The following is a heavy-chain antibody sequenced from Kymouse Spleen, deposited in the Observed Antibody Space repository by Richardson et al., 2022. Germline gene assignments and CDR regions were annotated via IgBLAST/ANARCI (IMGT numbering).Heavy chain of an antibody. CDR2: INPNSGGT. V-gene: IGHV1-2*04. D-gene: IGHD4-11,IGHD4-11*01. CDR3: ARGAATVTGYYYYGMDV. J-gene: IGHJ6*02. Sequence: QVQLVQSGAEVKKPGASVKVSCKASGYTFTGYYMHWVRQAPGQGLEWMGWINPNSGGTNYAQKFQGWVTMTRDTSISTAYMELSRLRSDDTAVYYCARGAATVTGYYYYGMDVWGQGTTVTVSS. CDR1: GYTFTGYY.